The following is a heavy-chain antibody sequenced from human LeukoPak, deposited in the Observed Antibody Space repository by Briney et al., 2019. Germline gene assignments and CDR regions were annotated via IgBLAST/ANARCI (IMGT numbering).Heavy chain of an antibody. J-gene: IGHJ3*02. CDR2: ISNNGGYT. Sequence: GGSLRLSCAASGFTFSSSAMSWVRQAPGKGLEWVSAISNNGGYTYYADSVKGRFTISRDNSKNTLYLQMNSLRAEDTAVYYCASDLVVPDAFDIWGQGTMVTVSS. CDR1: GFTFSSSA. V-gene: IGHV3-23*01. D-gene: IGHD2-2*01. CDR3: ASDLVVPDAFDI.